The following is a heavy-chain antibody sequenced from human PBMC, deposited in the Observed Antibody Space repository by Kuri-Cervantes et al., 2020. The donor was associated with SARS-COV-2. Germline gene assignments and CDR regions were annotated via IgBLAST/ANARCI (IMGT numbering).Heavy chain of an antibody. J-gene: IGHJ4*02. CDR2: ISAYNGNT. Sequence: ASVKVSCKASGYTFTSYGISWVRQAPGQGLEWMGWISAYNGNTNYAQKLQGRVTMTTDTSTSTAYMELRSLRAEDTAVYYCARDRVGATFGDPEFDYCDQGSLITVSS. CDR3: ARDRVGATFGDPEFDY. D-gene: IGHD1-26*01. CDR1: GYTFTSYG. V-gene: IGHV1-18*01.